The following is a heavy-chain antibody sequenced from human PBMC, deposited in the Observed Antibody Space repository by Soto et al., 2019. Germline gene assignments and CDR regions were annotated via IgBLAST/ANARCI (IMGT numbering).Heavy chain of an antibody. V-gene: IGHV3-23*01. D-gene: IGHD6-19*01. Sequence: EVQVLEYGGGLVQPGGSLRLSCAASGFTFSSYAMNWVRQAPGKGLEWVSVISGSGGSTYYADSVKGRFTISRDNSKNTLYLQMNSLRAEDAAVYYCARRSSGWYFDYWGQGTLVTVSS. CDR1: GFTFSSYA. CDR3: ARRSSGWYFDY. CDR2: ISGSGGST. J-gene: IGHJ4*02.